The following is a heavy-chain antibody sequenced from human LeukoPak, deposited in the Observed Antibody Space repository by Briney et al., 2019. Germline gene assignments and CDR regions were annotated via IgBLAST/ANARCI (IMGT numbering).Heavy chain of an antibody. V-gene: IGHV4-30-4*01. CDR1: GGSISSGDYY. D-gene: IGHD3-10*01. CDR2: IYYSGST. J-gene: IGHJ4*02. CDR3: ARVISGSYPYFDY. Sequence: PSETLSLTCTVSGGSISSGDYYWSWIRQPPGKGLEWIGYIYYSGSTYYNPSLKSRVTISVDTSKNQFSLKLNSVTAADTAVYYCARVISGSYPYFDYWGQGTLSPSPQ.